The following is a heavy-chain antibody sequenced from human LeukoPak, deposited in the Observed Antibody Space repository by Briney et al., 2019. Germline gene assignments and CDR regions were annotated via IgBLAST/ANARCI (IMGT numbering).Heavy chain of an antibody. CDR3: ARSTTTVTSFDY. J-gene: IGHJ4*02. D-gene: IGHD4-17*01. Sequence: ASVKVSCKASGYTFTGYYMHWVRQAPGQGLEWMGWINPNSGGTNYAQNFQGRVTMTRDTSISTAYMEMSRLRSDDTAVYYCARSTTTVTSFDYWGQGTLVTVSS. V-gene: IGHV1-2*02. CDR2: INPNSGGT. CDR1: GYTFTGYY.